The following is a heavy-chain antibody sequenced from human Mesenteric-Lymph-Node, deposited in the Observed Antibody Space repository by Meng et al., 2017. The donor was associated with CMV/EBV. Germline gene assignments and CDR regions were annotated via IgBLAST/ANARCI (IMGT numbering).Heavy chain of an antibody. CDR1: RFTFSSYG. J-gene: IGHJ4*02. Sequence: GGSLRLSCAASRFTFSSYGMNWVRQAPGKGLEWVSSIGSSGSYIYYADSVKGRFTISRDNAKNSVYLQMNSLRAGDTALYYCARDTRSGSFPFYFDYWGQGTPVTVSS. V-gene: IGHV3-21*01. D-gene: IGHD3-22*01. CDR3: ARDTRSGSFPFYFDY. CDR2: IGSSGSYI.